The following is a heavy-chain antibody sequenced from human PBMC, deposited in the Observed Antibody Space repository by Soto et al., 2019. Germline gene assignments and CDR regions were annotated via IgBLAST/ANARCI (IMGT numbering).Heavy chain of an antibody. CDR1: GFTFSSYS. J-gene: IGHJ6*02. CDR2: ISSSSSYI. V-gene: IGHV3-21*01. CDR3: ARDRAPYRYNWNFSSRRNYDGIDV. D-gene: IGHD1-7*01. Sequence: EVQLVESGGGLVKPGGSLRLSCAASGFTFSSYSMNWVRQAPGKGLEWVSSISSSSSYIYYADSVKGRFTISRDNAKNSLYLQMNSLLAEDTAVYYCARDRAPYRYNWNFSSRRNYDGIDVWGQGTTVTVSS.